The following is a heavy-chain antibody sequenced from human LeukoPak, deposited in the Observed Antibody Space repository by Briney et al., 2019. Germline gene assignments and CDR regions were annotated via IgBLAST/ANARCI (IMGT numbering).Heavy chain of an antibody. CDR1: GFTFSSYA. D-gene: IGHD3-22*01. V-gene: IGHV3-23*01. CDR3: AKDDYYYVSSGYYLGDAFDI. Sequence: GGSLRLSCAASGFTFSSYAMSWVRQAPGKGLEWVSAISGSGGSTYYADSVKGRFTISRDNSKNTLYLQMNSLRAEDTAVYYCAKDDYYYVSSGYYLGDAFDIWGQGTMVTVSS. J-gene: IGHJ3*02. CDR2: ISGSGGST.